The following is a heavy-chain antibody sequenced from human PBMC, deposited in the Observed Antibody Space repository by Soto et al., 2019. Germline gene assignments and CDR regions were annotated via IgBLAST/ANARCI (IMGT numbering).Heavy chain of an antibody. V-gene: IGHV3-23*01. CDR3: ANSFRRESVDWNHYCRMDV. J-gene: IGHJ6*02. CDR1: GFTFSSYA. D-gene: IGHD1-1*01. CDR2: ISGSGGST. Sequence: GGSLRLSCATSGFTFSSYAMSWVRQAPGKGQEWVSAISGSGGSTYYADSVKGRFTISRDNSKNTLYLQMNRLRAEDTAVDYCANSFRRESVDWNHYCRMDVWGQGITVTVFS.